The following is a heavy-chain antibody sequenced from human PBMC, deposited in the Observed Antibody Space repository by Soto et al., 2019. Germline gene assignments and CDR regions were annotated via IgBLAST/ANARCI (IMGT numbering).Heavy chain of an antibody. CDR3: ARARWLVGYYYYYALDV. D-gene: IGHD6-19*01. CDR2: IYYSGST. CDR1: GDSISDYY. J-gene: IGHJ6*02. Sequence: QVQLQESGPGLVKPSETLSLTCTVSGDSISDYYWSWIRQPPGKGLEWIGYIYYSGSTNYNPSLKCLSPMSADTSKHQFSLTLSSVTAADTAVYYCARARWLVGYYYYYALDVWGQGTTVTVSS. V-gene: IGHV4-59*01.